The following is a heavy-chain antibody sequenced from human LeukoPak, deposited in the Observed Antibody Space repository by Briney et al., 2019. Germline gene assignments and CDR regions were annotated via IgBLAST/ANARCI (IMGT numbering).Heavy chain of an antibody. V-gene: IGHV3-23*01. D-gene: IGHD5-24*01. CDR1: GFTFSSYA. Sequence: GRSLRLSCAASGFTFSSYAMSWVRQAPGKGLEWVSAISGSGGSTYYADSVKGRFTISRDNSKNTLYLQMNSLRAEDTAVYYCAKDIVRDGYRAYYFDYWGQGTLVTVSS. CDR3: AKDIVRDGYRAYYFDY. CDR2: ISGSGGST. J-gene: IGHJ4*02.